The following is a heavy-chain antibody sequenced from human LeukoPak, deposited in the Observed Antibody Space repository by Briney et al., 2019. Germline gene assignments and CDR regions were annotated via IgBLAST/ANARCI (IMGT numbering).Heavy chain of an antibody. CDR3: ARAQTKDYDILTGKRYYYYMDV. CDR1: GYSISSSSYY. CDR2: IYYSGST. Sequence: SETLSLTCTVSGYSISSSSYYWGWIRQPPGKGLEWIGSIYYSGSTYYNPSLKSRVTISVDTSKNQFSLKLSSVTAADTAVYYCARAQTKDYDILTGKRYYYYMDVWGKGTTVTVSS. J-gene: IGHJ6*03. D-gene: IGHD3-9*01. V-gene: IGHV4-39*07.